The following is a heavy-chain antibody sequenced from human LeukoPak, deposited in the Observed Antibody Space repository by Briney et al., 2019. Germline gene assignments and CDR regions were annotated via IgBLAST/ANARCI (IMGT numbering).Heavy chain of an antibody. V-gene: IGHV4-59*08. Sequence: SETLSLTCTVSGGSISSYYWSWIRQPPGKGLEWIGYIYYSGSTNYNPSLKSRVTISVDTSKNQFPLKLSSVTAADTAVYYCASGYSYGPEDYFDYWGQGTLVTVSS. CDR3: ASGYSYGPEDYFDY. CDR1: GGSISSYY. J-gene: IGHJ4*02. D-gene: IGHD5-18*01. CDR2: IYYSGST.